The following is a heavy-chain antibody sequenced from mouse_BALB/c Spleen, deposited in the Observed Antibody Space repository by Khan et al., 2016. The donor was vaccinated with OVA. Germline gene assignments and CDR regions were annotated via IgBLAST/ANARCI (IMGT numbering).Heavy chain of an antibody. Sequence: EVELVESGGGLVKPGGSLKLSCSASGCTFSTYAMSWVRQTPEKRLECVATISTGGHYTFYPDSVKGRFTISRDNAKNTLYLQMSSLRSEDTAMYYCARSLVDYHAMDYWGQGPSVTVSS. D-gene: IGHD6-2*01. CDR3: ARSLVDYHAMDY. V-gene: IGHV5-9-3*01. CDR2: ISTGGHYT. J-gene: IGHJ4*01. CDR1: GCTFSTYA.